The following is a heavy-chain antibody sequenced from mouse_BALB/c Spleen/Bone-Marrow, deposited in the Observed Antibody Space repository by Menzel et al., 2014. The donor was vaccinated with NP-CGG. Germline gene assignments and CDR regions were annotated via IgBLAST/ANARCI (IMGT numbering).Heavy chain of an antibody. CDR2: ISDGGTYS. CDR1: GFTFSDYY. J-gene: IGHJ2*01. D-gene: IGHD1-1*02. V-gene: IGHV5-4*02. Sequence: DVQLQESGGGLMKPGGSLKLSCAASGFTFSDYYMYWVRQTPEKRLEWVATISDGGTYSYYADSVKGRFTISRDNAKSNLYLQMNSLKSEDTAMYYCARDMGDYWGQGTTITVSS. CDR3: ARDMGDY.